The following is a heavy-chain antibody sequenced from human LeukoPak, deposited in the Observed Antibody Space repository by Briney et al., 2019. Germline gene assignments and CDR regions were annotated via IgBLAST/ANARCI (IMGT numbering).Heavy chain of an antibody. CDR3: ARDLPSVVNLYFDS. J-gene: IGHJ4*02. V-gene: IGHV3-33*01. Sequence: PGGSLRLSCEASGFTFSSYGMHWVRQAPGKGLEWVAVIWYDGSDKYYADSVKGRFSISRDNSKNTLYLQMNSLRAEDTAVYYCARDLPSVVNLYFDSWGQGTLVTVSS. CDR1: GFTFSSYG. CDR2: IWYDGSDK. D-gene: IGHD3-22*01.